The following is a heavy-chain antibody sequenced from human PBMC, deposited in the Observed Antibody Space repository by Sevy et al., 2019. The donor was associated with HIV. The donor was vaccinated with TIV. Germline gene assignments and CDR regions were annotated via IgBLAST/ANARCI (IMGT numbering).Heavy chain of an antibody. V-gene: IGHV3-11*06. Sequence: GGSLRLSCAASGFTFSDYYMSWIRQAPGKGLEWASYISSSSSYTNYADSVKGRFTISRDNAKNSLYLQMNSLRAEDTAVYYCGRVARYCSSTSCYGSYYMDVWGKGTTVTVSS. CDR1: GFTFSDYY. J-gene: IGHJ6*03. CDR2: ISSSSSYT. CDR3: GRVARYCSSTSCYGSYYMDV. D-gene: IGHD2-2*01.